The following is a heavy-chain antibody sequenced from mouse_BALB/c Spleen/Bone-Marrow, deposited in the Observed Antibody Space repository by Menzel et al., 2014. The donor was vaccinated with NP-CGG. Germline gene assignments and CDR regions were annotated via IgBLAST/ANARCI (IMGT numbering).Heavy chain of an antibody. V-gene: IGHV4-1*02. J-gene: IGHJ1*01. CDR1: GFDFSRYW. D-gene: IGHD1-1*01. CDR2: INPDSSTI. CDR3: ARLNYYGNLFV. Sequence: VQLQQSGGGLVQPGGSLKLSCAASGFDFSRYWMSWVRQAPGKGLKWIGEINPDSSTINYTPSLKDKFIISRDNAENTLYLQMSKVRSEDTALYYCARLNYYGNLFVWGAGTTVTVSS.